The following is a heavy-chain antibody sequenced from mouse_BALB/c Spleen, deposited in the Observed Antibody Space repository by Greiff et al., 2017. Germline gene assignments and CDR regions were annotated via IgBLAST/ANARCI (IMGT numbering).Heavy chain of an antibody. J-gene: IGHJ2*01. V-gene: IGHV14-3*02. CDR3: ARTGFDY. D-gene: IGHD4-1*01. CDR2: IDPANGNT. Sequence: EVNVVESGAELVKPGASVKLSCTASGFNIKDTYMHWVKQRPEQGLEWIGRIDPANGNTKYDPKFQGKATITADTSSNTAYLQLSSLTSEDTAVYYCARTGFDYWGQGTTLTVSS. CDR1: GFNIKDTY.